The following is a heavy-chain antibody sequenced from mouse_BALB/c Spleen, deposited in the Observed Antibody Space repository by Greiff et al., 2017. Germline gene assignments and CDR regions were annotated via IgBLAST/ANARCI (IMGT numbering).Heavy chain of an antibody. CDR2: SRNKANDYTT. J-gene: IGHJ2*01. CDR1: GFTFSDFY. CDR3: ARDADANYGRYFDY. Sequence: EVQGVDSGGGLVQPGGSLRLSCATSGFTFSDFYMEWVRQPPGKRLEWIAASRNKANDYTTEYSASVKGRFIVSRDTSQSILYLQMNALRAEDTAIYYCARDADANYGRYFDYWGQGTTLTVSS. V-gene: IGHV7-1*02. D-gene: IGHD2-1*01.